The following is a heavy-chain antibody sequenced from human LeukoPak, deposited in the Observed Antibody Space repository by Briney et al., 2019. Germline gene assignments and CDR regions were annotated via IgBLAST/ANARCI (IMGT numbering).Heavy chain of an antibody. CDR2: INPNSGGT. CDR3: ARNYYDTAGHFGY. V-gene: IGHV1-2*02. D-gene: IGHD3-22*01. CDR1: GYTFTGYY. Sequence: ASVKVSCKASGYTFTGYYMHWVRQAPGQGLKWMGWINPNSGGTNYAQKFRGRVTMTRDMSTGTVFMELSSLRSDDTAVYFCARNYYDTAGHFGYWGQGTLVTVSS. J-gene: IGHJ4*02.